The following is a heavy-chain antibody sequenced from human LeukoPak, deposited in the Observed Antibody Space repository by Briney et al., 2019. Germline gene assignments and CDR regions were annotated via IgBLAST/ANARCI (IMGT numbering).Heavy chain of an antibody. D-gene: IGHD3-16*01. CDR1: GYTFTTYG. V-gene: IGHV1-18*01. CDR2: ISGYNGNT. CDR3: ARTSHESVLYWSDP. J-gene: IGHJ5*02. Sequence: ASVKVSCTVSGYTFTTYGIGWVRQAPGQGLEWMEWISGYNGNTNYAQNYQGRVTMTTDTSTSAAYMELRSLRADDTAVYYCARTSHESVLYWSDPWGQGTLVNVSS.